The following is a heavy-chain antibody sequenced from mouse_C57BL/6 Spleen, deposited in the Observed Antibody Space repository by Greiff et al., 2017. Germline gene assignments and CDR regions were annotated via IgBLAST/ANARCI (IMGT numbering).Heavy chain of an antibody. D-gene: IGHD4-1*01. CDR1: GFTFSSYA. CDR2: ISSGGDYI. CDR3: TINWEGYYYAMDY. J-gene: IGHJ4*01. V-gene: IGHV5-9-1*02. Sequence: EVKLMESGEGLVKPGGSLKLSCAASGFTFSSYAMSWVRQTPEKRLEWVAYISSGGDYIYYADTVKGRFTISRDNARNTLYLQMSSLKSEDTAMYYCTINWEGYYYAMDYWGQGTSVTVSS.